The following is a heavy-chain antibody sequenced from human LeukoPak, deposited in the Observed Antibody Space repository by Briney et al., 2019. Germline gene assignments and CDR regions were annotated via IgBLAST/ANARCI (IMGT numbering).Heavy chain of an antibody. J-gene: IGHJ4*02. V-gene: IGHV3-30*04. CDR1: GFTFSSYA. CDR2: ISYDGSNK. CDR3: ARDRAMTTVTTGLGWGIDY. D-gene: IGHD4-17*01. Sequence: GGSLRLSCAASGFTFSSYATHWVRQAPGKGLEWVAVISYDGSNKYYADSVKGRFTISRDNSKNTLYLQMNSLRAEDTAVYYCARDRAMTTVTTGLGWGIDYWGQGTLVTVSS.